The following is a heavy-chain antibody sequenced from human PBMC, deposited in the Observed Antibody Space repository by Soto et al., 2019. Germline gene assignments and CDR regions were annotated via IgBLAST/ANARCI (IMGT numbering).Heavy chain of an antibody. CDR3: ARADTGDLGELSPQFDY. J-gene: IGHJ4*02. CDR2: INPNSGGT. CDR1: GYTFTGYY. D-gene: IGHD3-16*02. V-gene: IGHV1-2*04. Sequence: ASVKVSCKASGYTFTGYYMHWVRQAPGQGLEWMGWINPNSGGTNYAQKFQGWVTMTRDTSISTAYMELSRLRSDDTAVYYCARADTGDLGELSPQFDYWGQGTLVTVSS.